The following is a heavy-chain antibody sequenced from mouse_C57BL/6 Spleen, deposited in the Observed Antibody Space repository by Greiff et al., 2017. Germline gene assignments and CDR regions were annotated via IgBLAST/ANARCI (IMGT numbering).Heavy chain of an antibody. D-gene: IGHD2-4*01. Sequence: QVQLKESGPGILQSSQTLSLTCSFSGFSLSTSGMGVSWIRQPSGKGLEWLAHIYWDDDKRYNPSLKSRLIISKDTSRNPVFLKITSGDTADTATYYCARREGNDYAPMDYWGQGTSVTVSS. CDR1: GFSLSTSGMG. CDR2: IYWDDDK. J-gene: IGHJ4*01. V-gene: IGHV8-12*01. CDR3: ARREGNDYAPMDY.